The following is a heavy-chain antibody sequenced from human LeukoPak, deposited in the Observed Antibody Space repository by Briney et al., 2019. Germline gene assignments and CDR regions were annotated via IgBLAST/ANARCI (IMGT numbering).Heavy chain of an antibody. CDR3: ARPLRYSSSWYGGYWFDP. CDR2: IYYSGTT. V-gene: IGHV4-39*07. J-gene: IGHJ5*02. D-gene: IGHD6-13*01. Sequence: PSETLSLTCTVSGGSISSSDYYWGWLRQPPGKGLEWIGSIYYSGTTYYNPSLKSRVTISIATSKNQFSLRLSSLTAADTAVYYCARPLRYSSSWYGGYWFDPWGQGTLVTVSS. CDR1: GGSISSSDYY.